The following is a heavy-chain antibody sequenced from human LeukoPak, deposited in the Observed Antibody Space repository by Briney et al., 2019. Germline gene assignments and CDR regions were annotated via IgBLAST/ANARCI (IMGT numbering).Heavy chain of an antibody. CDR3: ARPYYYDSSGYYFGESWFDP. D-gene: IGHD3-22*01. CDR1: GYTFIGYY. J-gene: IGHJ5*02. V-gene: IGHV1-69*02. Sequence: SVKVSCKASGYTFIGYYMHWVRQAPGQGLEWMGRIIPILGIANYAQKFQGRVTITADKSTSTAYMKLSSLRSEDTAVYYCARPYYYDSSGYYFGESWFDPWGQGTLVTVSS. CDR2: IIPILGIA.